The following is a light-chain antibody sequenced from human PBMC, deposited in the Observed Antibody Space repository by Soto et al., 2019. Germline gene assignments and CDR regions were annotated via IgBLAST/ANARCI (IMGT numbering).Light chain of an antibody. V-gene: IGKV1-12*01. CDR1: QGSSSW. Sequence: DIQLTQSPSSVSASVGDRVTITCRASQGSSSWLAWYQQKPRQAPKLLIYAASSLKSGVQSRFSGSGSGTDFTITISSPQHEDFATYYYQPANSFPITFGQGTRLEIK. J-gene: IGKJ5*01. CDR3: QPANSFPIT. CDR2: AAS.